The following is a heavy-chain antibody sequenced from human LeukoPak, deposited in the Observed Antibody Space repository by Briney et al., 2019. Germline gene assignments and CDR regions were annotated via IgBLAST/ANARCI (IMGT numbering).Heavy chain of an antibody. CDR2: IYTSGST. J-gene: IGHJ6*03. Sequence: TLSLTCTVSGGSISSGSYYWSWIRQPAGKGLEWIGRIYTSGSTNYNPSLKSRVTMSVDTSKNQFSLKLSSVTAADTAVYYCARDVPAAIRGYYYYYMDVWGKGTTVTVSS. CDR3: ARDVPAAIRGYYYYYMDV. D-gene: IGHD2-2*02. V-gene: IGHV4-61*02. CDR1: GGSISSGSYY.